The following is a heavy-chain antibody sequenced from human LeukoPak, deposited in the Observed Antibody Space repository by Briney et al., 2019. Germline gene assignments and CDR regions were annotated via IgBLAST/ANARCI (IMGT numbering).Heavy chain of an antibody. CDR1: GGSISSSSYY. V-gene: IGHV4-39*07. D-gene: IGHD2-15*01. J-gene: IGHJ4*02. CDR2: IYYSGST. CDR3: ARVAAKTVDY. Sequence: SETLSLTCTVSGGSISSSSYYWGGIRQPPGKGLEWIGSIYYSGSTYYNPSLKSRVTISVDTSKNQFSLKLSSVTAADTAVYYCARVAAKTVDYWGQGTLVTVSS.